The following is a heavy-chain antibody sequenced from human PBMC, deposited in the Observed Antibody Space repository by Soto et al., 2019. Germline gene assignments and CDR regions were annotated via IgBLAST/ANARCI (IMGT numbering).Heavy chain of an antibody. Sequence: GGSLRLSCAASGFTFSSYAMHWVRQAPGKGLEWMGGFDPEDGETIYAQKFQGRVTMTEDTSTDTAYMELSSLRSEDTAVYYCATVMHNWNDIPAFDIWGQGTMVTVSS. CDR2: FDPEDGET. CDR3: ATVMHNWNDIPAFDI. V-gene: IGHV1-24*01. J-gene: IGHJ3*02. D-gene: IGHD1-20*01. CDR1: GFTFSSYA.